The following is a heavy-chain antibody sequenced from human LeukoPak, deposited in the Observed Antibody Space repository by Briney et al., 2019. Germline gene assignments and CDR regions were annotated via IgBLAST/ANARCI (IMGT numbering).Heavy chain of an antibody. J-gene: IGHJ4*02. V-gene: IGHV3-15*01. CDR2: IKSESSGATT. Sequence: GGSLRLSCAASGFSISDDWMSWVRQAPGKGLEWVGRIKSESSGATTHYAAPVKGRFTISSDDSKNTLYLQLNSLKTDDTAVYYCTLIKGWGSGTYYLEYWGQGSLVTVSS. CDR3: TLIKGWGSGTYYLEY. CDR1: GFSISDDW. D-gene: IGHD3-10*01.